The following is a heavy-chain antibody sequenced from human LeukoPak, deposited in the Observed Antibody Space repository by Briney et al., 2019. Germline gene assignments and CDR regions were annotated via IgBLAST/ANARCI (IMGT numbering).Heavy chain of an antibody. CDR2: ISGDADST. CDR3: AKKEGGFDH. D-gene: IGHD1-26*01. J-gene: IGHJ4*02. V-gene: IGHV3-23*01. CDR1: GFTFSSYA. Sequence: GGSLRLSCAASGFTFSSYAMSWVRQAPGRGLEWVSAISGDADSTYYADSVKGRFTISRDNSKNTLYLQVNSLRADDTAVYYCAKKEGGFDHWGQGALVTVSS.